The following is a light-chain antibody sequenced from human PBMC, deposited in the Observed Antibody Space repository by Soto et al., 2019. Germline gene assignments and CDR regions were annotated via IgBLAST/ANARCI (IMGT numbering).Light chain of an antibody. CDR2: EVR. CDR3: CSYTISATLV. V-gene: IGLV2-14*01. Sequence: QSVLTQPASVSGSPGQSITISCSGTTNDIGGYNYVSWYQHHPGKVPKVIIYEVRNRPSGVSNRFSGSKSGNTASLTISGLQAEDEAEYYCCSYTISATLVFGGGTQVTVL. CDR1: TNDIGGYNY. J-gene: IGLJ3*02.